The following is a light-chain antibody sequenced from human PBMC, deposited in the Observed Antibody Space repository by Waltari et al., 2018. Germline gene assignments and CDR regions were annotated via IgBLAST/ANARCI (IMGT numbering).Light chain of an antibody. J-gene: IGKJ2*01. V-gene: IGKV1-5*03. Sequence: DIQMTQSTSTLSAFVGDRVNITCRASKSISIWLAWYQQKPGKAPKLLIYKATSLERGVPSRFSGSGSGTEFTLTISSLQPDDFASYYCQQYSSFIYTFGQGTKVEI. CDR2: KAT. CDR1: KSISIW. CDR3: QQYSSFIYT.